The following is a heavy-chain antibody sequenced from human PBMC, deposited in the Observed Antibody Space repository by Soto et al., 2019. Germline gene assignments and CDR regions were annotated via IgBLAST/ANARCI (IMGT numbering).Heavy chain of an antibody. V-gene: IGHV3-33*01. J-gene: IGHJ6*02. CDR2: IWYDGSNK. CDR1: GFTFSSYG. Sequence: QVQLVESGGGVVQPGRSLRLSCAASGFTFSSYGMHWVRQAPGKGLEWVAVIWYDGSNKYYADSVKGRFTISRDNSKNTLYLQMNSLRAEDTAVYYCARDFLYYDSSNYGMDVWGQGTTVTVSS. D-gene: IGHD3-22*01. CDR3: ARDFLYYDSSNYGMDV.